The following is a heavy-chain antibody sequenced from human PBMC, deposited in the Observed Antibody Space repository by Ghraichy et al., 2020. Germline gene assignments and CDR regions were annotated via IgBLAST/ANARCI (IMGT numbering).Heavy chain of an antibody. CDR3: ARLQLLWGYFFDS. CDR2: IHFSGKT. V-gene: IGHV4-59*01. CDR1: GGSISNFY. D-gene: IGHD3-16*01. J-gene: IGHJ5*01. Sequence: SETLSLTCNVSGGSISNFYWSWIRQPPGRGLEWLGYIHFSGKTYYNTSLKNRISMTLDTSKNHVSLNLNSVSAADTAVYFCARLQLLWGYFFDSWGHGTMVTVS.